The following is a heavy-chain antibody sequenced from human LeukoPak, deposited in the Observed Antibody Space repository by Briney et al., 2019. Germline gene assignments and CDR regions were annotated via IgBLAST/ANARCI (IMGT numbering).Heavy chain of an antibody. J-gene: IGHJ4*02. Sequence: PSETLSLTCTVSGGSVSSGSYYWSWIRQPPGKGLEWIGYIYYSGGTNYNPSLKSRVTISVDTSKNQFSLKLTSVTAADTAVYYCARGNSGSYSQFDYWGQGTLVTVSS. D-gene: IGHD1-26*01. CDR3: ARGNSGSYSQFDY. V-gene: IGHV4-61*01. CDR1: GGSVSSGSYY. CDR2: IYYSGGT.